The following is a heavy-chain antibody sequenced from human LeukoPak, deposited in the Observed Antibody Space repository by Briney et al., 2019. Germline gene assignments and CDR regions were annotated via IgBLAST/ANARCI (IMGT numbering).Heavy chain of an antibody. J-gene: IGHJ4*02. CDR2: ISTSSSYI. V-gene: IGHV3-21*01. D-gene: IGHD3-10*01. CDR1: GFTVSSNY. CDR3: ARVSGTFGELH. Sequence: GGSLRLSCAASGFTVSSNYMSWVRQAPGKGLEWVSSISTSSSYIYYADSVKGRFTISRDNAKNPLYLQMNSLRAEDTAVYYCARVSGTFGELHWGQGTLVTVSS.